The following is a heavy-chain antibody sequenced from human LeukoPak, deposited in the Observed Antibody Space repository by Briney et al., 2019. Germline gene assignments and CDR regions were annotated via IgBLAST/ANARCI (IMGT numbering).Heavy chain of an antibody. J-gene: IGHJ6*02. CDR3: ARQQPTRRTMVRGVNQVMDYGMDV. CDR1: GGSISSGGYY. Sequence: KASQTLSLTCTVSGGSISSGGYYWSWIRQHPGKGLEWIGYIYYSGSTYYNPSLKSRVTISVDTSKNQFSLKLSSVTAADTAVYYCARQQPTRRTMVRGVNQVMDYGMDVWGQGTTVTVSS. V-gene: IGHV4-31*03. CDR2: IYYSGST. D-gene: IGHD3-10*01.